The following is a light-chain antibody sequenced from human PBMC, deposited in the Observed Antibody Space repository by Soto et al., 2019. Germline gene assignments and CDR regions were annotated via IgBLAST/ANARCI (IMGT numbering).Light chain of an antibody. Sequence: ELVLTQSPGTLSLSPGDRATLSCRASQSVSSSYLAWYQQRPGQAPRLLIYGASSRATGIPDRFSGSGSGTEFTLTIRRLEPEDFAVYYCKQYGSSSWTFGQGTKVDIK. CDR3: KQYGSSSWT. CDR1: QSVSSSY. J-gene: IGKJ1*01. V-gene: IGKV3-20*01. CDR2: GAS.